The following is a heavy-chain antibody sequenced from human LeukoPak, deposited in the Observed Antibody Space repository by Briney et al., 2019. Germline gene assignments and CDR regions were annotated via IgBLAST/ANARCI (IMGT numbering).Heavy chain of an antibody. D-gene: IGHD3-3*01. V-gene: IGHV3-7*03. CDR3: AREGSRSGTDAFDI. CDR2: INHNGNVN. J-gene: IGHJ3*02. Sequence: GGSLRLSCAAAGFTFSSYWMNWARQAPGKGLEWVASINHNGNVNYYVDSVKGRFTISRDNAKNSLYLQMSNLRAEDTAVYFCAREGSRSGTDAFDIWGQGTMVTVSS. CDR1: GFTFSSYW.